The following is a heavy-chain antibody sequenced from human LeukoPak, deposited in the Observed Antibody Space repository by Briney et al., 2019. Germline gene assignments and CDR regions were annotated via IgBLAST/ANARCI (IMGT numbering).Heavy chain of an antibody. J-gene: IGHJ3*02. Sequence: GGSLRLSCAASGFTFRSYEMNWVRQAPGKGLEWVGFIRSKAYGGTTEYAASVKGRFTISRDDSKSIAYLQMNSLKTEDTAVYYCTRDVSSHDAFDIWGQGTMVTVSS. CDR2: IRSKAYGGTT. CDR3: TRDVSSHDAFDI. CDR1: GFTFRSYE. V-gene: IGHV3-49*04.